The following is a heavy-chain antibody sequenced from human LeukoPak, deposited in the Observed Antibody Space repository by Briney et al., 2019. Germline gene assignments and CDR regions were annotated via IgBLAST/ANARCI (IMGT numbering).Heavy chain of an antibody. CDR2: IYHSGST. D-gene: IGHD3-22*01. CDR1: GHSISSGYY. Sequence: SETLSLTCTVSGHSISSGYYWGWIRQPPGKGLEWIGSIYHSGSTYYNPSLKSRVTISVDTSKNQFSLKLSSVTAADTAVYYCARESYDSSGYLWGYWGQGTLVTVSS. V-gene: IGHV4-38-2*02. J-gene: IGHJ4*02. CDR3: ARESYDSSGYLWGY.